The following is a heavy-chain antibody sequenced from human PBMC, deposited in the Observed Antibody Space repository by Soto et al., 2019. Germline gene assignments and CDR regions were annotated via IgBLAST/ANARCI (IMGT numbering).Heavy chain of an antibody. D-gene: IGHD2-15*01. V-gene: IGHV3-33*01. CDR2: IWYDGSNK. CDR3: FFQAEDGIRDTVPVSAFLLNRSSDL. Sequence: GKGLEWVAVIWYDGSNKYYADSVKGRFTISRDNSKNTLYLQMNSLRAEDTAVYCFFFQAEDGIRDTVPVSAFLLNRSSDL. J-gene: IGHJ2*01.